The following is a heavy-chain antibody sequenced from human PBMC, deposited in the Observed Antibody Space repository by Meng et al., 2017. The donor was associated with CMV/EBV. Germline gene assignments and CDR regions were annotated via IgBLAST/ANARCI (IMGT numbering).Heavy chain of an antibody. D-gene: IGHD3-3*01. Sequence: GSLRLSCTVSGGSISSSSYYWGWIRQPPGKGLEWIGSIYYSGSTYYNPSLKSRVTISVDTSKNQFSLKLSSVTAADTAVYYCARRDDFWSGYLNWGQGTLVTSPQ. V-gene: IGHV4-39*01. J-gene: IGHJ4*02. CDR2: IYYSGST. CDR3: ARRDDFWSGYLN. CDR1: GGSISSSSYY.